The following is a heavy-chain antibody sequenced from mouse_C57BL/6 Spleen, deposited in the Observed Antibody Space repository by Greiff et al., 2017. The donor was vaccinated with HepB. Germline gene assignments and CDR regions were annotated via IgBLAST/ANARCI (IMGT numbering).Heavy chain of an antibody. V-gene: IGHV5-4*01. CDR3: AREGIYYGYDEGNYYAMDY. Sequence: DVKLVESGGGLVKPGGSLKLSCAASGFTFSSYAMSWVRQTPEKRLEWVATISDGGSYTYYPDNVKGRFTISRDNAKNNLYLQMSHLKSEDTAMYYCAREGIYYGYDEGNYYAMDYWGQGTSVTVSS. D-gene: IGHD2-2*01. CDR2: ISDGGSYT. CDR1: GFTFSSYA. J-gene: IGHJ4*01.